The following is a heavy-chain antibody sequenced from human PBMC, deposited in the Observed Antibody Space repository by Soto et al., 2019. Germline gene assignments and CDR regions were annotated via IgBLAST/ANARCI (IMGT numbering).Heavy chain of an antibody. V-gene: IGHV3-7*01. J-gene: IGHJ4*02. CDR2: IKEDGSEK. Sequence: EVQLVESGGTLVQPGGSLRLSCVASGFKFRSYWMSWVRQAPGKGLEWLANIKEDGSEKYYVDSVEGRFTISRDNARNSVYLQMNSLRAEDTAIYYCTRGGGRDSNEHFCGQGTLVIVSS. D-gene: IGHD4-4*01. CDR1: GFKFRSYW. CDR3: TRGGGRDSNEHF.